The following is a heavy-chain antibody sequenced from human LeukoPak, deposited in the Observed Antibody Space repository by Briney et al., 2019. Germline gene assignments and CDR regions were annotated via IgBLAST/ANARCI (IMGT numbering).Heavy chain of an antibody. J-gene: IGHJ3*02. CDR2: ISSSSSYI. D-gene: IGHD6-6*01. V-gene: IGHV3-21*01. Sequence: GFLRLSCAASGFTFSSYSMNWVRQAPGKGLEWVSSISSSSSYIYYADSVKGRFTISRDNAKNSLYLQMNSLRAEDTAVYYCARVKGPRVAARPGKSWNAFDIWGQGTMVTVSS. CDR3: ARVKGPRVAARPGKSWNAFDI. CDR1: GFTFSSYS.